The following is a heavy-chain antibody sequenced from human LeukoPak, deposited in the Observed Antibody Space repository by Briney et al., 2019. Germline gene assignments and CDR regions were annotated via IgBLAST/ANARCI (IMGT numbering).Heavy chain of an antibody. Sequence: SQTLSLTCAISGDSVSTNSAAWNWIRQSPSRGLEWLGRTYYRSKWYNDYGVSVKSRITINPDTSKNQFSLQLNSVTPEDTAVYYCARGRIGYCTSTSCSFDSWGQGTLVTVSS. CDR1: GDSVSTNSAA. CDR2: TYYRSKWYN. J-gene: IGHJ4*02. D-gene: IGHD2-2*01. CDR3: ARGRIGYCTSTSCSFDS. V-gene: IGHV6-1*01.